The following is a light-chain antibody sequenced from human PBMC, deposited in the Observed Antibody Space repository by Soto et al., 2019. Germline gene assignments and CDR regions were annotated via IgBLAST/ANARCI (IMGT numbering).Light chain of an antibody. J-gene: IGKJ4*01. V-gene: IGKV2D-29*01. CDR1: QTLLHSNGKSY. CDR3: LQSLHVPLT. CDR2: EVS. Sequence: EIVMTQTPLSLSVTPGQSASISCRSSQTLLHSNGKSYLYWYLQKAGQAPQLLIYEVSKRFSGVPDRFSGSGAGTDFTLKISRVEAEDVGVYYCLQSLHVPLTFGGGTKVEIK.